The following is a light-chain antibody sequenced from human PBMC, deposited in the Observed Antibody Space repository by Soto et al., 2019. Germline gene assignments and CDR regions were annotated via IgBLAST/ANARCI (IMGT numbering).Light chain of an antibody. CDR1: QSVGSS. CDR2: DAS. Sequence: EIVLTQSPDTLSLSPGGRATLSCRASQSVGSSLAWYQQKPGQAPRLLIYDASNRPTGIRARFSGSGSGTDFTLTISSLEPEDFAVYFCQQRSRSLTFGGGTRVEIK. V-gene: IGKV3-11*01. J-gene: IGKJ4*01. CDR3: QQRSRSLT.